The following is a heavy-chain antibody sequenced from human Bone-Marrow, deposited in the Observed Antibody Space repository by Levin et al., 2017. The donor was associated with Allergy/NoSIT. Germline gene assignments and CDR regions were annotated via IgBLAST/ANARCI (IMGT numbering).Heavy chain of an antibody. Sequence: LSLTCAASGFPFSNYAMNWVRQAPGKGLEWVSTISGSGDSTYYADSVKGRFTISRDNSKNTLHLQMNSLRSEDTAVYYCAKRFGYDTGSYPNYWGQGTLVTVSS. V-gene: IGHV3-23*01. J-gene: IGHJ4*02. CDR3: AKRFGYDTGSYPNY. D-gene: IGHD3-10*01. CDR1: GFPFSNYA. CDR2: ISGSGDST.